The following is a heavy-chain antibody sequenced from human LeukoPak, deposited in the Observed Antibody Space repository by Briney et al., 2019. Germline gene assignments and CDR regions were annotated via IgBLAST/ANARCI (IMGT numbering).Heavy chain of an antibody. V-gene: IGHV3-30*04. CDR1: GFTFSSYA. CDR3: ARAPIAAARGYYFDY. Sequence: GRSLSPSCAASGFTFSSYAMHCVRQPPGKGREWVAVILYDGRNTYYADSVKGRFTISRDNSENTLYLQMNSLRAEDTAVYYCARAPIAAARGYYFDYWGQGTLVTVSS. CDR2: ILYDGRNT. J-gene: IGHJ4*02. D-gene: IGHD6-13*01.